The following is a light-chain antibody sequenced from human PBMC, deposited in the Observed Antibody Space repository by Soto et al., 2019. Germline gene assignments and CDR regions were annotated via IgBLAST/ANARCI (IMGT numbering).Light chain of an antibody. V-gene: IGKV3-11*01. CDR3: QQRNTWPLT. J-gene: IGKJ4*01. Sequence: EIVLTQSPGTLSLSPGERATLSCRASQSINNRYLAWYQQKPGQAPRLLIYDVFKRVTGIPARFSGSGSGTDFTLTISSLDPEDFAVYYCQQRNTWPLTFGGGTKVEIK. CDR1: QSINNRY. CDR2: DVF.